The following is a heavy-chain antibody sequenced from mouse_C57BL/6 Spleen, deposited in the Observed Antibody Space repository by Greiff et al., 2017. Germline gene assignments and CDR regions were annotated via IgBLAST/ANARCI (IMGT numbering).Heavy chain of an antibody. CDR2: ISSGSSTI. V-gene: IGHV5-17*01. Sequence: VQGVESGGGLVKPGGSLKLSCAASGFTFSDYGMHWVRQAPEKGLEWVAYISSGSSTIYYADTVKGRFTISRDNAKNTLFLQMTSLRSEDTAMYYCARPPFAYWGQGTLVTVSA. J-gene: IGHJ3*01. CDR1: GFTFSDYG. CDR3: ARPPFAY.